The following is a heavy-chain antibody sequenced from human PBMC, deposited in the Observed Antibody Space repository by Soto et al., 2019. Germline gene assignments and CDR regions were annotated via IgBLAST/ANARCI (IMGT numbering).Heavy chain of an antibody. J-gene: IGHJ4*02. CDR2: ISGSSSYI. CDR3: ARDRVAARRIYDY. CDR1: GFTFSSYA. V-gene: IGHV3-21*01. D-gene: IGHD6-13*01. Sequence: KPGGSLRLSCAASGFTFSSYAMTWVRQAPGKGLEWVSSISGSSSYIYYADSVTGRFTISRDNANNSLYLQMNSLRAEDTAVNYCARDRVAARRIYDYWGQGTLVTVSS.